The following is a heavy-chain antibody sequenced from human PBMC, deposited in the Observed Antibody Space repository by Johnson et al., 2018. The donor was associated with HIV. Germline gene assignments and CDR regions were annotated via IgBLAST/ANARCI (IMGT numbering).Heavy chain of an antibody. V-gene: IGHV3-20*04. J-gene: IGHJ3*02. CDR1: GFTFDDYG. Sequence: VQLVESGGGVVRPGGSLRLSCAASGFTFDDYGMSWVRQAPGKGLEWVSGISWNGGTTGYAASVKGRFTIARDNAKNSLYMQMNSLRAEDTALYYCTTRGFVVVPAANLHAFDIWGQGTMVTVSS. CDR3: TTRGFVVVPAANLHAFDI. CDR2: ISWNGGTT. D-gene: IGHD2-2*01.